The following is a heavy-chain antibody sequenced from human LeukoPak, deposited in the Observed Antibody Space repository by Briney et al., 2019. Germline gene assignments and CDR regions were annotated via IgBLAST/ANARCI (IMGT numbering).Heavy chain of an antibody. Sequence: SETLSLTCAVYGGSFSGYYWSWIRQPPGKGLEWIGEINHSGSTNYNPSLKSRVTISVDTSKNQFSLKLSSVTAADTAVYCCARGNSGGSRKNYYYYMDVWGKGTTVTISS. V-gene: IGHV4-34*01. CDR1: GGSFSGYY. D-gene: IGHD1-26*01. CDR2: INHSGST. J-gene: IGHJ6*03. CDR3: ARGNSGGSRKNYYYYMDV.